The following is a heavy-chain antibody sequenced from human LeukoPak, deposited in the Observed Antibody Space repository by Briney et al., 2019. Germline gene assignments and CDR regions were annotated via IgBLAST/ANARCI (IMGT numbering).Heavy chain of an antibody. J-gene: IGHJ6*04. CDR2: ISWNSGSI. D-gene: IGHD3-10*02. V-gene: IGHV3-9*01. Sequence: PEGSLRLSCAASGFTLDDYAMHWVRQAPGKGLEWVSGISWNSGSIGYADSVKGRFTISRDNAKNSLYLQMNSLRAEDTAVYYCAELGITMIGGVWGKGTTVTISS. CDR1: GFTLDDYA. CDR3: AELGITMIGGV.